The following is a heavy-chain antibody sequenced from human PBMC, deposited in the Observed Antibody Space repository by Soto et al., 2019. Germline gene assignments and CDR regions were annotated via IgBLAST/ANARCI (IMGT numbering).Heavy chain of an antibody. CDR2: ISYDGSNK. V-gene: IGHV3-30*18. J-gene: IGHJ4*02. Sequence: QPGGSLRLSCAASGFTFSSYGMHWVRQAPGKGLEWVAVISYDGSNKYYADSVKGRFTISRDNSKNTLYLQMNSLRAEDTAVYYCAKVLRITGPDYWGQGTLVTVSS. CDR3: AKVLRITGPDY. CDR1: GFTFSSYG.